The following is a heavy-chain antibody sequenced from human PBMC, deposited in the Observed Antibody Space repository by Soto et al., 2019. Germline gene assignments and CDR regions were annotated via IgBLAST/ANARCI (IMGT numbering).Heavy chain of an antibody. CDR1: GFTFDDYT. CDR3: VKDVNWGFDY. J-gene: IGHJ4*02. D-gene: IGHD7-27*01. Sequence: EVQLVESGGGLVQPGGSLRLSCAASGFTFDDYTMHWVRQAPGKGLEWVSLISWDGGNTYYADSVKGRFTISRDNSKNSLYLQMNSLRTEDTAFYYCVKDVNWGFDYWGQGTLVTVSS. V-gene: IGHV3-43*01. CDR2: ISWDGGNT.